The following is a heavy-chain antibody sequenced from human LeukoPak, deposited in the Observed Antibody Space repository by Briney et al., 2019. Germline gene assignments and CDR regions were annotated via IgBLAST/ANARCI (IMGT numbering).Heavy chain of an antibody. CDR3: AKDPYLAAAGTGWFDP. CDR2: INWNGGST. D-gene: IGHD6-13*01. J-gene: IGHJ5*02. V-gene: IGHV3-20*04. CDR1: GFTFDDYG. Sequence: TGGSLRLSCAASGFTFDDYGMTWVRQAPGKGLEWVSGINWNGGSTAYADSVRGRFTISRDDAKNSLYLQMNSLRVEDTAMYYCAKDPYLAAAGTGWFDPWGQGTLVTVSS.